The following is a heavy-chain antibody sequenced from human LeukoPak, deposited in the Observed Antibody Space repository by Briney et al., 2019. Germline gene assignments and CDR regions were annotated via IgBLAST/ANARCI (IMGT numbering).Heavy chain of an antibody. CDR1: GGTFSSYA. CDR2: IIPIFGTA. CDR3: AREAARLGYYYYYYMDV. Sequence: SVKVSCKASGGTFSSYAISWVRQAPGQGLEWMGGIIPIFGTANYAQEFQGRVTITADESTSTAYMELSSLRSEDTAVYYCAREAARLGYYYYYYMDVWGKGTTVTVSS. D-gene: IGHD6-6*01. J-gene: IGHJ6*03. V-gene: IGHV1-69*01.